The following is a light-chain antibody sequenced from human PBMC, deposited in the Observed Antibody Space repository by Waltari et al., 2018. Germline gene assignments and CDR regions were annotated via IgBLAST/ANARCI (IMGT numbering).Light chain of an antibody. V-gene: IGLV2-14*03. Sequence: QSALTQPASVSASPGESITISCTATRRDVGDFNSVSWYQQPPGKAPKFMIYDVSNRPSGVSHRFSGSKSGNTASLTISGLQAEDEAVYYCSSFTTSSTLLFGGGTKLTVL. CDR1: RRDVGDFNS. CDR3: SSFTTSSTLL. CDR2: DVS. J-gene: IGLJ2*01.